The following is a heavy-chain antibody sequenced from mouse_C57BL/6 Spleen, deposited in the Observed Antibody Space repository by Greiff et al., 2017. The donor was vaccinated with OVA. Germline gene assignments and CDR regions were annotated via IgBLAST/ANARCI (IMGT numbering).Heavy chain of an antibody. Sequence: VQLQQPGAELVKPGASVKLSCKASGYTFTSYWMHWVKQRPGQGLEWIGMIHPNSGSTNYNEKFKSKATLTVDKSSSTAYMQLSSLTSEDSAVYYCARPGSSYGFAYWGQGTLVTVSA. D-gene: IGHD1-1*01. J-gene: IGHJ3*01. CDR2: IHPNSGST. V-gene: IGHV1-64*01. CDR3: ARPGSSYGFAY. CDR1: GYTFTSYW.